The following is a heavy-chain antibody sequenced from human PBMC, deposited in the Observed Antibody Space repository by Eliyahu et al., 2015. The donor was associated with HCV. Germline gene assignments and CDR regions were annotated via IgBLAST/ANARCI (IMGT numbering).Heavy chain of an antibody. CDR1: GYTFTSYA. V-gene: IGHV7-4-1*02. J-gene: IGHJ4*02. Sequence: QVQLVQSGSELKKPGASVKVSCKASGYTFTSYAMNWVRQAPGQGLELVGLVKPKTGNPTYAQGFTGRFVFSLDTSVSTAYLQISSLKAEDTAVYYCARVDLWFGDSSGSGVDYWGQGTLVTVSS. D-gene: IGHD3-10*01. CDR3: ARVDLWFGDSSGSGVDY. CDR2: VKPKTGNP.